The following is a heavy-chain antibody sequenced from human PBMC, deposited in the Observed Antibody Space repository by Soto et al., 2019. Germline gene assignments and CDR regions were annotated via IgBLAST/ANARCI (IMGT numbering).Heavy chain of an antibody. Sequence: EAQLVESGGGLVQPGGSLRLSCAASGFAFGSYAMNWVRQAPGKGLEWVSAVTSGGTTYYADSMGGRFTISRDNSKHTLYLQMNSLRAEDTAVYYCATALRYLEWFTRPDYWGQGNLVTVSS. D-gene: IGHD3-3*01. CDR1: GFAFGSYA. J-gene: IGHJ4*02. CDR3: ATALRYLEWFTRPDY. CDR2: VTSGGTT. V-gene: IGHV3-23*04.